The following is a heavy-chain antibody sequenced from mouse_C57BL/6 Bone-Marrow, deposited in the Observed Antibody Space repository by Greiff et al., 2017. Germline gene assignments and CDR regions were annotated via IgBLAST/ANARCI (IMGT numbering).Heavy chain of an antibody. Sequence: QVTLKESGPGILQPSQTLSLTCSFSGFSLSTFGMGVGWIRPPSGKGLEWLAHIWWDDAKYYKPALKSRLTFSKDTSKNQVFLKIANVDTAATATYYCARGTYYYDSIRFDYWGQGTTLTVSS. D-gene: IGHD1-1*01. CDR2: IWWDDAK. V-gene: IGHV8-8*01. CDR1: GFSLSTFGMG. J-gene: IGHJ2*01. CDR3: ARGTYYYDSIRFDY.